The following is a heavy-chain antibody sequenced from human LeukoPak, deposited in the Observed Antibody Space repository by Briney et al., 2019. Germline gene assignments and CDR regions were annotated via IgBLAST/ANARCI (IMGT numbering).Heavy chain of an antibody. CDR1: GYTFTSYD. CDR2: MKPNSGNT. V-gene: IGHV1-8*01. J-gene: IGHJ4*02. D-gene: IGHD3-22*01. Sequence: ASVKVSCKASGYTFTSYDINWVRQATGQGLEWMGWMKPNSGNTGYAQKFQGRVTMTRNTSISTAYMELSSLRSEDTAVYYCARDLFYRDSSGYSIDYWGQGTLVTVSS. CDR3: ARDLFYRDSSGYSIDY.